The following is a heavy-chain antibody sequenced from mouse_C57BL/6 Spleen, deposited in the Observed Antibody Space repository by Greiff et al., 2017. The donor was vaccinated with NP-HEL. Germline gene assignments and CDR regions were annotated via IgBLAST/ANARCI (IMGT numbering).Heavy chain of an antibody. CDR1: GFTFSDYG. CDR2: ISSGSSTI. D-gene: IGHD1-1*01. V-gene: IGHV5-17*01. Sequence: EVNLVESGGGLVKPGGSLKLSCAASGFTFSDYGMHWVRQAPEKGLEWVAYISSGSSTIYYADTVKGRFTISRDNAKNTLFLQMTSLRSEDTAMYYCARRIYYYGSSYVGYFDVWGTGTTVTVSS. J-gene: IGHJ1*03. CDR3: ARRIYYYGSSYVGYFDV.